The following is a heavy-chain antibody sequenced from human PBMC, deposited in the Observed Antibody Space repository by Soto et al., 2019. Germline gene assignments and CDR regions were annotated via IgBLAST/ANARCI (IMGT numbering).Heavy chain of an antibody. CDR2: ISNSAGST. Sequence: DVELLESGGGLVQPGGSLRLSCAASGFTFTRYAMSWVRLPPGKGLEWVSTISNSAGSTYYLDSVKGRFTISRDNSKNTLYLQMNSLRAEDTAVYYCAKDFAMGSGGYHFDYWGQGTLVTVSS. CDR1: GFTFTRYA. V-gene: IGHV3-23*01. J-gene: IGHJ4*02. D-gene: IGHD2-15*01. CDR3: AKDFAMGSGGYHFDY.